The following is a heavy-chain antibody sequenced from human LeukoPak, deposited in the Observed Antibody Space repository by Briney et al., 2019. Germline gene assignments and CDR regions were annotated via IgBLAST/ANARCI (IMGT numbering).Heavy chain of an antibody. V-gene: IGHV4-31*03. CDR2: IYYSGST. Sequence: PSETLSLTCTVSGGSISSGGYYWNWIRQHPGKGLEWIGYIYYSGSTYYNPSLKSRVTISVDTSKNQFSLKLSSVTAADTAVYYCAKSYGLPYYFDYWGQGTLVTVSS. CDR1: GGSISSGGYY. D-gene: IGHD3-10*01. CDR3: AKSYGLPYYFDY. J-gene: IGHJ4*02.